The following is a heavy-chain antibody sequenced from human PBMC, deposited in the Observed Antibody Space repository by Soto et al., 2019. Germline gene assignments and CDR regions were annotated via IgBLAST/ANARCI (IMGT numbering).Heavy chain of an antibody. CDR1: GDSISSGNKY. D-gene: IGHD3-16*01. Sequence: PSETLSLTCTVSGDSISSGNKYWSWIRQPPGKGLEWIGYIFSSGTTYYNPSLKSRLTMSLDTSENQFSLKLNSLTGADTAVYYCARVPSPFDYYYAMDVWGQGTTVTVSS. CDR2: IFSSGTT. J-gene: IGHJ6*02. CDR3: ARVPSPFDYYYAMDV. V-gene: IGHV4-30-4*01.